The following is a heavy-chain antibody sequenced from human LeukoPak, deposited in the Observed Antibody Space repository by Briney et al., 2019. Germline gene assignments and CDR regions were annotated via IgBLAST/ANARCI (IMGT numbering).Heavy chain of an antibody. D-gene: IGHD3-16*01. CDR2: IRSSSSYI. Sequence: GGSLRLSCAASGFTFSSYSMNWVRQAPGKGPEWVSSIRSSSSYIDYADSVKGRFTISRDNAKNSLYLQMNSLRAEDTAVYYCARDLASGAYVAYWGQATLVTVSS. CDR1: GFTFSSYS. J-gene: IGHJ4*02. CDR3: ARDLASGAYVAY. V-gene: IGHV3-21*01.